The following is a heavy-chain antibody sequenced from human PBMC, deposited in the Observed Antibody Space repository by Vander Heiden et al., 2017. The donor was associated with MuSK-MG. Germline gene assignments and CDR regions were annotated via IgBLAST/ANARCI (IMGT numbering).Heavy chain of an antibody. V-gene: IGHV1-18*01. CDR3: ARGRKSQYQLLWGELSAFDI. Sequence: QVQLVQSGAEVKKPGASVKVSCKASGYTFTRYGISWVRQAPGQGLEWRGWISAYKGNTNYAQKLQGRVTMTTDTSTSTAYMELRSLRSDDTAVYYCARGRKSQYQLLWGELSAFDIWCQGTMVTVSS. J-gene: IGHJ3*02. CDR1: GYTFTRYG. D-gene: IGHD2-2*01. CDR2: ISAYKGNT.